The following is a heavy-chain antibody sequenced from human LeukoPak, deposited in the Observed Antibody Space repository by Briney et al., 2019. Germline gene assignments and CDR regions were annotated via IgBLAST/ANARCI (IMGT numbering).Heavy chain of an antibody. CDR2: INPSSGST. CDR1: GYTFTGFY. Sequence: ASVKVSCKGSGYTFTGFYIHWVRQAPGQGLEWMGIINPSSGSTSYAQKFQGRVTMTRDTSTSTVYMELSSLRSEDTAVYYCARDKSWVIGFDYWGQGSLVTVSS. CDR3: ARDKSWVIGFDY. V-gene: IGHV1-46*01. D-gene: IGHD3-22*01. J-gene: IGHJ4*02.